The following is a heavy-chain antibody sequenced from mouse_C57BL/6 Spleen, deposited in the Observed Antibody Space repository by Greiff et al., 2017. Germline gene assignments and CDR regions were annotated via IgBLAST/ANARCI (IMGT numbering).Heavy chain of an antibody. V-gene: IGHV5-6*02. D-gene: IGHD2-3*01. CDR1: GFTFSSYG. CDR3: ARHYDGYQHNAMDY. Sequence: DVKLVESGGDLVKPGGSLKLSCAASGFTFSSYGMSWVRQTPDKRLEWVATISSGGSYTYYPDSVKGRFTISRDNAKNTLYLQMSSLKSEDTAMYYCARHYDGYQHNAMDYWGQGTSVTVSS. J-gene: IGHJ4*01. CDR2: ISSGGSYT.